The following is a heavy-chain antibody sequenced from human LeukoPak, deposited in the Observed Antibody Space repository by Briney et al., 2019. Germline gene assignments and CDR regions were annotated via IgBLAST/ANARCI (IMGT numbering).Heavy chain of an antibody. Sequence: GGSLRLSCAASGFTFSSYWMHWVRQAPGKGLVWVSRINSDGSSTTYADSVEGRFTTSRGNAKNTLYLQMNSLRVEDTAVYYCARDRAYGGSPRYFDLWGRGTLVTVSS. D-gene: IGHD4-23*01. CDR3: ARDRAYGGSPRYFDL. V-gene: IGHV3-74*01. CDR1: GFTFSSYW. CDR2: INSDGSST. J-gene: IGHJ2*01.